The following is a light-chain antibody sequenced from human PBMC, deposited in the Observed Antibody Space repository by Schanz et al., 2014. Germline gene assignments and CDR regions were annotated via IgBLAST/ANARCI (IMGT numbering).Light chain of an antibody. J-gene: IGLJ1*01. CDR3: SSYAGNKYV. Sequence: QSALTQPPSASGSPGQSVTISCTGTSSDVGGYNYVSWYQLHPGKAPKLMIYEVSKRPSGVPDRFSGSKSGNTASLTVSGLQAEDEADYYCSSYAGNKYVFGTGTKLTVL. CDR2: EVS. CDR1: SSDVGGYNY. V-gene: IGLV2-8*01.